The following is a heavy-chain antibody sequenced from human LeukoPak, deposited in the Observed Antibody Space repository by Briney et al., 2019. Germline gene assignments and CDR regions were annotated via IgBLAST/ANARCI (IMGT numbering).Heavy chain of an antibody. CDR3: AKGRVGADRPPFDY. V-gene: IGHV3-33*06. CDR1: GFTFSSYG. CDR2: IWNDGNYK. D-gene: IGHD1-26*01. Sequence: GTSLRLSCVASGFTFSSYGMHWVRQAPGKGLEWVAVIWNDGNYKFYRDSVKARFSISRDNSEGMLYLQMDSLRVEDTAVYYCAKGRVGADRPPFDYWGQGTLVTVSP. J-gene: IGHJ4*02.